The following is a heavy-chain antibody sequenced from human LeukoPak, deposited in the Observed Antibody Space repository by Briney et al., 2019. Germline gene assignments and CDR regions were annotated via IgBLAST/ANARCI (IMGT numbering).Heavy chain of an antibody. CDR3: ARGVDYYGV. CDR2: IYHSGRT. J-gene: IGHJ4*02. CDR1: GGSISSSNW. Sequence: SETLSLTCAVSGGSISSSNWWSWGRQAPGKGLGWLGEIYHSGRTNYSPSLKSRVTISVDTSKKQFSLKLSSVTAADTAVYYCARGVDYYGVWGQGTLVTVSS. V-gene: IGHV4-4*02. D-gene: IGHD3-10*01.